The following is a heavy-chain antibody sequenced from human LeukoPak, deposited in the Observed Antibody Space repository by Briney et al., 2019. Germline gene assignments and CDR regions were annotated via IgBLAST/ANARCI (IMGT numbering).Heavy chain of an antibody. D-gene: IGHD3-22*01. V-gene: IGHV3-21*01. CDR3: AKDYYDSSGSFDY. CDR2: ISSSSSYI. J-gene: IGHJ4*02. Sequence: GGSLRLSCAASGFTFSSYSMNWVRQAPGKGLEWVSSISSSSSYIYYADSVKGRFTISRDNAKNSLYLQMNSLRAEDTAVYYCAKDYYDSSGSFDYWGQGTLVTVSS. CDR1: GFTFSSYS.